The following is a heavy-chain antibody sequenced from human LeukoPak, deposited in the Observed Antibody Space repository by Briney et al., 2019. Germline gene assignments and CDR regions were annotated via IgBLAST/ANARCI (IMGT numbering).Heavy chain of an antibody. D-gene: IGHD3-10*02. CDR2: VDPEEGEA. V-gene: IGHV1-69-2*01. CDR3: ATEVNVAYYNVPGNDYRGIDP. CDR1: GYTFTDHY. Sequence: GATVKISCKASGYTFTDHYIHWVQQAPGKALEWVGRVDPEEGEAISAQQFQGRVTISADTSTDTACLELSGLRSDDTAVYYCATEVNVAYYNVPGNDYRGIDPWGPGTLVTVSS. J-gene: IGHJ5*02.